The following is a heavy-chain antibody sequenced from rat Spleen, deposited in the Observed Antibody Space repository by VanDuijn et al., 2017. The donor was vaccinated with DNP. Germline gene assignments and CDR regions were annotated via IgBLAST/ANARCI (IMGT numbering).Heavy chain of an antibody. J-gene: IGHJ3*01. V-gene: IGHV5-17*01. Sequence: EVQLVESGGGLVPPGRSQKLSCAASGFTFSDYAMAWVRQAPKRGLEWVATISYDGDRTDYRDSVKGRFTISRDDAKSTLYLQMDSLRSEDTATYYCATSSYYGYDYGFGYWGQGTLVTVSS. CDR2: ISYDGDRT. D-gene: IGHD1-7*01. CDR3: ATSSYYGYDYGFGY. CDR1: GFTFSDYA.